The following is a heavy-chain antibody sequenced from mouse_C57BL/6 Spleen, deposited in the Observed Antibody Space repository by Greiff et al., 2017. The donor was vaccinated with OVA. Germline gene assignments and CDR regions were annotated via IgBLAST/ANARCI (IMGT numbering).Heavy chain of an antibody. Sequence: EVQLQQSGPELVKPGASVKISCKASGYSFTGYYMNWVKQSPEKSLEWIGEINPSTGGTTYNQKFKAKATLTVDKSSSTAYMQLKSLTSEDSAVYYCARPGRYYDEAWFAYWGQGTLVTVSA. D-gene: IGHD2-4*01. J-gene: IGHJ3*01. CDR1: GYSFTGYY. V-gene: IGHV1-42*01. CDR2: INPSTGGT. CDR3: ARPGRYYDEAWFAY.